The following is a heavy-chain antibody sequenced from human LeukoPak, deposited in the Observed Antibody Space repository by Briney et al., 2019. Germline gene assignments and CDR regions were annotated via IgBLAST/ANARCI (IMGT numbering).Heavy chain of an antibody. CDR3: ARGYCSGGSCYLQSYTLPDY. J-gene: IGHJ4*02. D-gene: IGHD2-15*01. CDR2: IYSGGST. CDR1: GFTVSSNY. Sequence: GGSLRLSCAASGFTVSSNYMSWVRQAPGKGLEWVSVIYSGGSTYYADSVKGRFTISRDNSKNTLYLQMNSLRSEDMAVYYCARGYCSGGSCYLQSYTLPDYWGQGTLVTVSS. V-gene: IGHV3-53*05.